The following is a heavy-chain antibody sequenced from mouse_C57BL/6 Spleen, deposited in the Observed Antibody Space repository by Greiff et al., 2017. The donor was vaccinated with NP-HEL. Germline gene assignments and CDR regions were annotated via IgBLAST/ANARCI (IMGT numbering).Heavy chain of an antibody. D-gene: IGHD2-5*01. J-gene: IGHJ1*03. Sequence: EVQLQQSGPELVKPGASVKISCKASGYTFTDYYMNWVKQSHGKSLEWIGDINPNNGGTSYNQKFKGKATLTVDKSSSTAYMELRSLTSEDSAVYYCARSYYSNSGYFDVWGTRTTVTVSS. CDR3: ARSYYSNSGYFDV. V-gene: IGHV1-26*01. CDR1: GYTFTDYY. CDR2: INPNNGGT.